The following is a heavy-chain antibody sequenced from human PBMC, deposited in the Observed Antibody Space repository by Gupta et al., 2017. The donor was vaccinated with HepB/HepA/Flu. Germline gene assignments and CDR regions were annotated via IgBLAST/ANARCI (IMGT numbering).Heavy chain of an antibody. CDR1: GGSLSSYY. CDR2: IYYSGST. Sequence: QVQLQESGPGLVKPSETLSLTCTVSGGSLSSYYWRWIRQPPGKGLEWIGYIYYSGSTNYNPSLKSRVTISVDTSKNQFSLKLSSVTAADTAVYYCASMTYYYGSGAYYYYMDVWGKGTTVTVSS. J-gene: IGHJ6*03. V-gene: IGHV4-59*01. CDR3: ASMTYYYGSGAYYYYMDV. D-gene: IGHD3-10*01.